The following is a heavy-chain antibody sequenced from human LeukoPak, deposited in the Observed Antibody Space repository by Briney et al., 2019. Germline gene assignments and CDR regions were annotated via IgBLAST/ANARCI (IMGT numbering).Heavy chain of an antibody. D-gene: IGHD3-10*01. Sequence: SVKVSCKASGYTFTSYDINWVRQAPGQGLEWMGGIIPIFGTSNYAQKFQGRVTITADKSTSTAYMELSSLRSEDTAMYYCARSSGTEYFQHWGQGTLVTVSS. CDR3: ARSSGTEYFQH. CDR1: GYTFTSYD. CDR2: IIPIFGTS. V-gene: IGHV1-69*06. J-gene: IGHJ1*01.